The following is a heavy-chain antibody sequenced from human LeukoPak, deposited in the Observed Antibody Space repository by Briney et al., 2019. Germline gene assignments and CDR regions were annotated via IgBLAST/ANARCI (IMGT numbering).Heavy chain of an antibody. CDR3: ARQGSSSGWYGTSDY. Sequence: GESLKISCKGSGYSFTSYWIGWVRQMPGKGLEWMGIIYPGDSDTRYSPSLQGQVTISADKSISTAYLQWSSLKASDTAMYYCARQGSSSGWYGTSDYWGQGTLVTVSS. D-gene: IGHD6-19*01. CDR1: GYSFTSYW. J-gene: IGHJ4*02. CDR2: IYPGDSDT. V-gene: IGHV5-51*01.